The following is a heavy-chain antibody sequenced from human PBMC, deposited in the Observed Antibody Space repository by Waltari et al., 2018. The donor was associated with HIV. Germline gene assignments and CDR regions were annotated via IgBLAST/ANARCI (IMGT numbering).Heavy chain of an antibody. J-gene: IGHJ3*02. CDR2: IKSKRVGGAT. V-gene: IGHV3-15*01. D-gene: IGHD6-25*01. CDR1: KVNFDNVW. Sequence: EVQVVESGGGLVKPGGSLRVSCASFKVNFDNVWMTWVRQAPGKGLQWCVRIKSKRVGGATDYAASVKGRFVISRDDSQNTLYLQMNSLKIEDTSMYYCTTGGYPTEAFDIWGQGTMVTVSS. CDR3: TTGGYPTEAFDI.